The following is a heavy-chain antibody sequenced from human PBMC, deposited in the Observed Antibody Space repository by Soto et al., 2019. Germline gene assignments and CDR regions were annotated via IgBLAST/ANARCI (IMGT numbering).Heavy chain of an antibody. Sequence: QVQLQESGPGLVKPSQTLSLTGTVSGGSISSGDYYWSWIRQPPGKGVEWIGYIYYSGGTYYNPAHQIHVTISVDASKNQFSLKLSFVTAAATAVYFLARLPTMDHDAFDIWGQGTMVTVSS. CDR1: GGSISSGDYY. V-gene: IGHV4-30-4*01. J-gene: IGHJ3*02. CDR3: ARLPTMDHDAFDI. CDR2: IYYSGGT. D-gene: IGHD3-10*01.